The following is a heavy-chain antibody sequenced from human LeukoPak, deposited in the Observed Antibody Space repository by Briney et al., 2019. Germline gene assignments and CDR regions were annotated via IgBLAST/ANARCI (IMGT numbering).Heavy chain of an antibody. Sequence: ASVTVSFKVSGYTLTELSMHWVRQAPGKGLEWMGGFDPEDGETIYAQKFQGRVTMTEDTSTDTAYMELSSLRSEDTAVYYCARDLVAAAGTRFAVEDYWGQGTLVTVSS. V-gene: IGHV1-24*01. D-gene: IGHD6-13*01. CDR3: ARDLVAAAGTRFAVEDY. CDR1: GYTLTELS. J-gene: IGHJ4*02. CDR2: FDPEDGET.